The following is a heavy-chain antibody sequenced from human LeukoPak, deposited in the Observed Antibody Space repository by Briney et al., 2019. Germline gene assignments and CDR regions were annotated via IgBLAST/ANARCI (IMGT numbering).Heavy chain of an antibody. CDR3: ARAPKGYSYGYWFDP. Sequence: GGSLRLSCTASGFTFSNYNMNWVRQAPGKGLGWVSSISRSSIYTYYEDSVKGRLTISRDNAKNSLYLQMNSLRAEDTAVYYCARAPKGYSYGYWFDPWGQGTLVTVSS. CDR2: ISRSSIYT. D-gene: IGHD5-18*01. CDR1: GFTFSNYN. J-gene: IGHJ5*02. V-gene: IGHV3-21*06.